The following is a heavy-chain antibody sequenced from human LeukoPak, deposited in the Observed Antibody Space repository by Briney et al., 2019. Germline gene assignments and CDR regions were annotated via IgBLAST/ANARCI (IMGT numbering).Heavy chain of an antibody. Sequence: ASVRVSWKASGYTFTGYYMHWVRQAPGQGLEWMGWINPNSGGTNYAQKFQGRVTMTRDTSISTAYMELSRLRSDDTAVYYCARHDGRYFYGLDVWGQGTTVTVSS. V-gene: IGHV1-2*02. CDR2: INPNSGGT. J-gene: IGHJ6*02. CDR3: ARHDGRYFYGLDV. D-gene: IGHD1-26*01. CDR1: GYTFTGYY.